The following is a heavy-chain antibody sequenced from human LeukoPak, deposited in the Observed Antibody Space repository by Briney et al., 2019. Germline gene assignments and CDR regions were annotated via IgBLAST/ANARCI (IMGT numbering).Heavy chain of an antibody. CDR3: ARERGYCSGGSCYFYYYYYMDV. J-gene: IGHJ6*03. D-gene: IGHD2-15*01. V-gene: IGHV4-59*12. Sequence: SETLSLTCTVSGGSINSYYWSWIRQPPGKGLEWIGYIYDSGSTNYNPSLKSRVTISVDTSKNQFSLKLSSVTAADTAVYYCARERGYCSGGSCYFYYYYYMDVWGKGTTVTVSS. CDR2: IYDSGST. CDR1: GGSINSYY.